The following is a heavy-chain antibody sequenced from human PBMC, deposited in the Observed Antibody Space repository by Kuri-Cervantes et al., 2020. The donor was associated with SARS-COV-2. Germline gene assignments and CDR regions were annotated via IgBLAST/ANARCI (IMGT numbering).Heavy chain of an antibody. D-gene: IGHD6-13*01. Sequence: LSLTCAASGFTFSGYAMNWVRQAPGKGLEWVAVVSFDGRNNYYADSVKGRFAISRDNSKNTLYLQLNSLRAEDTSIYYCARVIGTSSWFADAFDIWGQGTMVTVSS. V-gene: IGHV3-30*09. CDR3: ARVIGTSSWFADAFDI. CDR2: VSFDGRNN. J-gene: IGHJ3*02. CDR1: GFTFSGYA.